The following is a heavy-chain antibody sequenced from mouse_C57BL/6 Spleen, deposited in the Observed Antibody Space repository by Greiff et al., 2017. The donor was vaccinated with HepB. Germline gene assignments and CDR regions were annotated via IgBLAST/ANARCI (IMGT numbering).Heavy chain of an antibody. CDR2: INPNNGGT. Sequence: EVQLQQSGPELVKPGASVKMSCKASGYTFTDYNMHWVKQSHGKSLEWIGYINPNNGGTSYNQKFKGKATLTVNKSSSTAYMELRSLTSEDSAVYYCARSPLKRDYCDYWGQGTTLTVSS. V-gene: IGHV1-22*01. J-gene: IGHJ2*01. CDR1: GYTFTDYN. CDR3: ARSPLKRDYCDY.